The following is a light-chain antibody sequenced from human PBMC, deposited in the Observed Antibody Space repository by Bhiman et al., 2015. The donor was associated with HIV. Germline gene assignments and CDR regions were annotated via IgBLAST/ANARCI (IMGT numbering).Light chain of an antibody. CDR3: QSYDSSLSGRV. V-gene: IGLV1-51*01. Sequence: TSDIGENYVSWYQKFPEAAPKLLIYDNDKRPSGIPDRFSGSKSGTSATLAITGLQTGDEADYYCQSYDSSLSGRVFGGGTKLTVL. CDR1: TSDIGENY. CDR2: DND. J-gene: IGLJ3*02.